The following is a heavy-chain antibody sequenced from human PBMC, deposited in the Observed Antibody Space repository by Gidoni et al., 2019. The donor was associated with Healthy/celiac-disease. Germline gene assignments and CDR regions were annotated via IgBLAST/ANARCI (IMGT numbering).Heavy chain of an antibody. CDR3: ARVTGLYYYDSSGLRAFYFDY. V-gene: IGHV1-18*01. Sequence: QVQLVQSGAEVKKPGASVKVSCKASGYTFTRYGLSWVRQAPGQGLEWMGWISAYNGNTNYAQKLQGRVTMTTDTSTSTAYMELRSLRSDDTAVYYCARVTGLYYYDSSGLRAFYFDYWGQGTLVTVSS. CDR2: ISAYNGNT. J-gene: IGHJ4*02. D-gene: IGHD3-22*01. CDR1: GYTFTRYG.